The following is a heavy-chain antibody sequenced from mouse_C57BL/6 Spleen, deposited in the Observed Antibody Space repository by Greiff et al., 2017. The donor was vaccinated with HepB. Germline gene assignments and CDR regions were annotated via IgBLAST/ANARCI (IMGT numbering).Heavy chain of an antibody. D-gene: IGHD2-3*01. V-gene: IGHV1-55*01. CDR2: IYPGSGST. Sequence: QVQLQQPGAELVKPGASVKMSCKASGYTFTSYWITWVKQRPGQGLEWIGDIYPGSGSTNYNEKFKSKATLTVDKSSGTAYLQLSSLTSDDSAVYYCANDGYCEYYFDYWGQGTTLTVSS. CDR1: GYTFTSYW. J-gene: IGHJ2*01. CDR3: ANDGYCEYYFDY.